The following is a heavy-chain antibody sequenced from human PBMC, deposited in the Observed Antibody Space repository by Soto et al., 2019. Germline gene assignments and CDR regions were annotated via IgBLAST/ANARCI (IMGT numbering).Heavy chain of an antibody. J-gene: IGHJ4*02. V-gene: IGHV3-30*18. D-gene: IGHD4-4*01. CDR2: ISYDGSNK. CDR1: GFTFSSYG. Sequence: GGSLRLSCAASGFTFSSYGMHWVRQAPGKGLEWVAVISYDGSNKYYADSVKGRFTISRDNSKNTLYLQMNSLRAEDTAVYYCAKELQVPHFDYWGQGTLVTVSS. CDR3: AKELQVPHFDY.